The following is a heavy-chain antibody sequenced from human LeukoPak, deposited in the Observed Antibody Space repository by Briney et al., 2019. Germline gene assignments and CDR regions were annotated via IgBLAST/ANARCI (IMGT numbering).Heavy chain of an antibody. CDR2: MNPNSGNT. D-gene: IGHD1-1*01. CDR1: GYTFTSYD. J-gene: IGHJ3*02. V-gene: IGHV1-8*01. Sequence: ASVKVSCKASGYTFTSYDINWVRQATGQGLEWMGWMNPNSGNTGYAQKFQGRVTMTRNTSISTAYMELSSLRSEDTAVYYCARGGSIWRFWAIASSTTGTTGSDAFDIWGQGTMVTVS. CDR3: ARGGSIWRFWAIASSTTGTTGSDAFDI.